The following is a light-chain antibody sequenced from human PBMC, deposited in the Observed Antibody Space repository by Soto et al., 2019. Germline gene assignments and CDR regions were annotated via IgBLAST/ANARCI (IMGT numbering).Light chain of an antibody. CDR1: QDIGTY. J-gene: IGKJ5*01. Sequence: AIRMTQSPSSFSASTGDRVSITCRATQDIGTYLAWYQQIPGKAPKLLIYDASTLQTGVPSRFSGSGSGTDFTLTISSLQPEDFATYYCQQSYSFGQGTRLEIK. CDR3: QQSYS. V-gene: IGKV1-8*01. CDR2: DAS.